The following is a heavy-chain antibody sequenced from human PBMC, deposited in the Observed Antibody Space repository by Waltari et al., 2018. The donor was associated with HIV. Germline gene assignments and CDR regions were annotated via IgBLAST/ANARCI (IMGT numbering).Heavy chain of an antibody. CDR3: ARRGIQRWFYAFDI. Sequence: QVQLQESGPGLMKPSQTLSLTCTVSGCSISSGSYYWSWIRPPAGKGLAWIGRIDTSGSTNYNPALKSRDTRSVETSKNQFSLKLSSVTAAETAVYYCARRGIQRWFYAFDIWGQGTMVTVSS. CDR1: GCSISSGSYY. V-gene: IGHV4-61*02. CDR2: IDTSGST. J-gene: IGHJ3*02. D-gene: IGHD5-18*01.